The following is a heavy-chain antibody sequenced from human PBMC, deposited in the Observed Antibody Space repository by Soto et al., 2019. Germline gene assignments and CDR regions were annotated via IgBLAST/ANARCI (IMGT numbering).Heavy chain of an antibody. CDR3: ARSTLEWLLVFVF. D-gene: IGHD3-3*01. J-gene: IGHJ4*02. V-gene: IGHV3-33*01. Sequence: QVELVESGGGVVQPGRSLRLSCEASGFTFRSYGMSWVRQAPGKGLEWVAVLWPDGSHETYADSVKGRFTISRDNSKNTVFLQMNSLRAEDTAVYYCARSTLEWLLVFVFWGQGTQVTVSS. CDR2: LWPDGSHE. CDR1: GFTFRSYG.